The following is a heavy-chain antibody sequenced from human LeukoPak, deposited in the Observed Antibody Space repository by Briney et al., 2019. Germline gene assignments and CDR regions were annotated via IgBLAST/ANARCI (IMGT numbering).Heavy chain of an antibody. CDR1: GYTFTSYY. D-gene: IGHD6-19*01. CDR2: IHPSGAST. J-gene: IGHJ5*02. V-gene: IGHV1-46*01. Sequence: ASVKLSCKASGYTFTSYYMHWVRQAPGQGLERMGIIHPSGASTNYAQKFQGTVTLTRDTSTSTVYMELSSLRSEDTAVYYCARAVAAFTNWFDPWGQGTLITVSS. CDR3: ARAVAAFTNWFDP.